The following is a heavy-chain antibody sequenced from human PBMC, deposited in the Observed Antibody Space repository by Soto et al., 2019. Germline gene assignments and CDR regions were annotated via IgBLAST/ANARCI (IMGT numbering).Heavy chain of an antibody. CDR2: IIPVSGAA. V-gene: IGHV1-69*01. Sequence: QVQLVQSGAEVKKPGSSVKVSCKASGGTFGSYAFSLVRQAPGQALEWMGGIIPVSGAAHYAQKFQGRVTITADESTSTAYLELSSLSSQDTAVYYCATALGCRSTSCTLDYWGQGTRVIVSS. D-gene: IGHD2-2*01. J-gene: IGHJ4*02. CDR3: ATALGCRSTSCTLDY. CDR1: GGTFGSYA.